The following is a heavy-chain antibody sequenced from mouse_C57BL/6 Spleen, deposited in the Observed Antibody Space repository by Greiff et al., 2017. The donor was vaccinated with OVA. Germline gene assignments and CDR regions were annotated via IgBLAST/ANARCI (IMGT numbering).Heavy chain of an antibody. Sequence: QVQLKQSGAELVKPGASVKLSCKASGYAFSSYWMNWVKQRPGKGLEWIGKINPGDGGTNYNGKFKGKATLTADKSSSTAYMQLSSLTSEDSAVYCCAREQEYYFDYWGQGTTLTVSA. J-gene: IGHJ2*01. CDR1: GYAFSSYW. CDR2: INPGDGGT. CDR3: AREQEYYFDY. V-gene: IGHV1-80*01.